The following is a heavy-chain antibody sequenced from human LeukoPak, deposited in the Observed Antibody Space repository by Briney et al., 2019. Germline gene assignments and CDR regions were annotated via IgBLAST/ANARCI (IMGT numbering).Heavy chain of an antibody. V-gene: IGHV4-59*08. D-gene: IGHD1-1*01. J-gene: IGHJ4*02. Sequence: SETLSLTCTVSGGSISSYYWSWIWQPPGKGLEWIGYIYDSGSTNYNPSLKSRVTISEDTPKNQFSLKLRSVTAADTAVYYCARPGKNNWYYFEYWGQGTLVTVSS. CDR2: IYDSGST. CDR3: ARPGKNNWYYFEY. CDR1: GGSISSYY.